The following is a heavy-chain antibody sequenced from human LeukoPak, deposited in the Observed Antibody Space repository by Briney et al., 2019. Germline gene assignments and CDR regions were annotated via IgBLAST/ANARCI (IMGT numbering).Heavy chain of an antibody. CDR3: ARDLYIAARRAPYYYYMDV. D-gene: IGHD6-6*01. J-gene: IGHJ6*03. Sequence: SETLSLTCTVSGGSISSYYWSWIRQPPGKGLEWIGYIYYSGSTNYNPSLKSRVTISVDTSKNQFSLKLSSVTAADTAVYYCARDLYIAARRAPYYYYMDVWGKGTTVTVSS. CDR1: GGSISSYY. CDR2: IYYSGST. V-gene: IGHV4-59*12.